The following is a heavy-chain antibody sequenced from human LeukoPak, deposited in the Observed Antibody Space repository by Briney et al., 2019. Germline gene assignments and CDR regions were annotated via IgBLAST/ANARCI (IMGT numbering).Heavy chain of an antibody. D-gene: IGHD7-27*01. V-gene: IGHV3-7*01. J-gene: IGHJ3*02. CDR2: IREDGSET. CDR1: GFTFSRYW. CDR3: VRSSDMTGDLPVAFDI. Sequence: GGSLRLSCEASGFTFSRYWMSWVRQAPEKGLEWVAIIREDGSETYPADSVRGRFTFSRDNAKDSLSLQMDSLRVEDTAVYYCVRSSDMTGDLPVAFDIWGRGTMVTVSS.